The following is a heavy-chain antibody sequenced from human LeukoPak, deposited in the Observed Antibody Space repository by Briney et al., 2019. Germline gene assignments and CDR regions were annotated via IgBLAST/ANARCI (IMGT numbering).Heavy chain of an antibody. CDR1: GYSFSNYW. Sequence: GESLKISCKGSGYSFSNYWIGWVRHMPGKGLEWMGIINPGDSDTRYRPSLQGQATISVDKSITTAYLQWSSLKASDTAMYYCARLPNYYDTGGLAFDIWGQGTLVTVSS. CDR3: ARLPNYYDTGGLAFDI. V-gene: IGHV5-51*01. D-gene: IGHD3-22*01. CDR2: INPGDSDT. J-gene: IGHJ3*02.